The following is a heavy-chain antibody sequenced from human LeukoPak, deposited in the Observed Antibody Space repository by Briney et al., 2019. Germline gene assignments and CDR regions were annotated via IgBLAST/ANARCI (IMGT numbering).Heavy chain of an antibody. V-gene: IGHV1-2*06. CDR3: ARERSIYVWGSYHRYYFDY. D-gene: IGHD3-16*02. J-gene: IGHJ4*02. CDR2: INPNSGGT. Sequence: ASVKVSCKASGYTFTGYYTHWVRRAPGQGLEWMGRINPNSGGTNYAQKFQGRVTMTRDTSISTAYMELSRLRSDDTAVYYCARERSIYVWGSYHRYYFDYWGQGTLVTVSS. CDR1: GYTFTGYY.